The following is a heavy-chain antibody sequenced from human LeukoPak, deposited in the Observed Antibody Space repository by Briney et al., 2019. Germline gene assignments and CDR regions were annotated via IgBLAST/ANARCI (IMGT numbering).Heavy chain of an antibody. D-gene: IGHD3-16*02. J-gene: IGHJ4*02. Sequence: PGGSLRLSCAASGFTFSSYGMHWVRQAPGKGLEWAAFIRYDGSNKYYADSVKGRFTISRDNSKNTLYLQMNSLRAEDTAVYYCARAHHRRVYDYVWGSYPYWGQGTLVTVSS. CDR3: ARAHHRRVYDYVWGSYPY. CDR1: GFTFSSYG. V-gene: IGHV3-30*02. CDR2: IRYDGSNK.